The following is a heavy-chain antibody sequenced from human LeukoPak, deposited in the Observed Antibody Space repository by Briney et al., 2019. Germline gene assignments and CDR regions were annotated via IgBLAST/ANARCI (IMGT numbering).Heavy chain of an antibody. V-gene: IGHV3-7*01. CDR3: ARDRKF. J-gene: IGHJ4*02. D-gene: IGHD1-14*01. CDR1: GFTFSNYW. Sequence: GGSLRLSCEGSGFTFSNYWMGWVRQAPGKGLQWVANIKTDGSEKYYVDSVKGRFTISRDNAKNSLYLQMNSLRAKDTAVYYCARDRKFWGQGTLVTVSS. CDR2: IKTDGSEK.